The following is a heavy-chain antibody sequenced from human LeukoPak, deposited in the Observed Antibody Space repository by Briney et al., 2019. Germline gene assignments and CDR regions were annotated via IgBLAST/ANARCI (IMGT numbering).Heavy chain of an antibody. V-gene: IGHV3-23*01. CDR2: IKASGTST. J-gene: IGHJ4*02. CDR1: GFTFSNYA. CDR3: AKAVYIGNYGDYYFDY. D-gene: IGHD1-26*01. Sequence: GGSLRLSCAVSGFTFSNYAMSWVRQAAGKGLEWVSAIKASGTSTYYTDSVKGRFTISRDNSENTLCLQMNSLRAEDTAVYYCAKAVYIGNYGDYYFDYWGQGTLVTVSS.